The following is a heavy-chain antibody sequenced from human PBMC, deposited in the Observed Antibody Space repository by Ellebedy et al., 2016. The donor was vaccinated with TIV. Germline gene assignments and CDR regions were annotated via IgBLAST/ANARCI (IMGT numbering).Heavy chain of an antibody. V-gene: IGHV1-2*02. CDR1: GYTFTGYY. CDR3: ARSPPRDYGGNPDV. CDR2: INPNSGGT. Sequence: AASVKVSCKASGYTFTGYYMHWARQAPGQGLEWMGWINPNSGGTNYAQKFQGRVTMTRDTSISTAYMELSRLRSDDTAVYYCARSPPRDYGGNPDVWGQGTTVTVSS. D-gene: IGHD4-23*01. J-gene: IGHJ6*02.